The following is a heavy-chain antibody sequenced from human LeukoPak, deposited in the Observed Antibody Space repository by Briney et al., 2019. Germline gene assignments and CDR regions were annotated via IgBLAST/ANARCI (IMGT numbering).Heavy chain of an antibody. V-gene: IGHV4-34*01. CDR3: VRERLGDAFDI. CDR2: INHSGST. Sequence: SETLSLTCAVYGGSFSGYYWSWIRQPPGKGLEWIGEINHSGSTNYNPSLKSRVTMSVDTSKNQFSLKLSSVTAADTAVYYCVRERLGDAFDIWGQGTMVTVSS. CDR1: GGSFSGYY. J-gene: IGHJ3*02. D-gene: IGHD2-21*01.